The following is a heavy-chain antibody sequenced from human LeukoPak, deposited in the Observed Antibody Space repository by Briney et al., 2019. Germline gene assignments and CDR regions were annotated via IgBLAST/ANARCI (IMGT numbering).Heavy chain of an antibody. J-gene: IGHJ6*02. V-gene: IGHV4-31*03. D-gene: IGHD3-10*01. CDR1: GGSISSGGYY. CDR3: ARDVFYGSGSCYPYCYYGMDV. Sequence: SETLSLTCTVSGGSISSGGYYWSWIRQHPGKGLEWIGYIYYSGSTYYNPSLKSRVTISVDTSKNQFSLKLSSVTAADTAVYYCARDVFYGSGSCYPYCYYGMDVWGQGTTVTVSS. CDR2: IYYSGST.